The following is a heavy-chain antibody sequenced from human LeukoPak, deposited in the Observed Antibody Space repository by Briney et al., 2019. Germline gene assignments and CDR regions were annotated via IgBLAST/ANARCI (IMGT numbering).Heavy chain of an antibody. J-gene: IGHJ4*02. CDR3: ARDVGARLSGF. D-gene: IGHD6-6*01. V-gene: IGHV4-39*07. Sequence: SETLSLTCTVSGGSISSSSYYWGWIRQPPGKGLEWIGEIYHSGNANYNPSLKTRVTMSVDKSKNQFSLILSSATAADTAVYYCARDVGARLSGFWGQGTLVTVSS. CDR2: IYHSGNA. CDR1: GGSISSSSYY.